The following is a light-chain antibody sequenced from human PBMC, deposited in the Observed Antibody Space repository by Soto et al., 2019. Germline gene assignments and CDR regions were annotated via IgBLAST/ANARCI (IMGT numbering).Light chain of an antibody. CDR2: GAS. J-gene: IGKJ1*01. CDR1: QSVSSR. CDR3: HQYNNFWT. V-gene: IGKV3-15*01. Sequence: EIVMTQSPATLSLSPVERATLSCRASQSVSSRLAWYHQKPGQSPRLLIYGASTRATGIPARFSGSGSGTEFTLTISSLQSEDFGLYYCHQYNNFWTFGQGTRWIS.